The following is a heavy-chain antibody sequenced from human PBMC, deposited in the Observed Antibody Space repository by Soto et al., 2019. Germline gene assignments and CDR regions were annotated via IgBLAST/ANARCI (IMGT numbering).Heavy chain of an antibody. V-gene: IGHV4-39*01. CDR1: GGSISSSRYY. D-gene: IGHD6-13*01. J-gene: IGHJ4*02. Sequence: QLQLQESGPGLVKPSETLSLTCTVSGGSISSSRYYWGWIRQPPGKGLEWIGSIYYSGSTYYNPSLKSRVAISVDTSKNQFSLKLSSVTAADTAVYYCARHRTRWQQLANFDYWGQGTLVTVSS. CDR2: IYYSGST. CDR3: ARHRTRWQQLANFDY.